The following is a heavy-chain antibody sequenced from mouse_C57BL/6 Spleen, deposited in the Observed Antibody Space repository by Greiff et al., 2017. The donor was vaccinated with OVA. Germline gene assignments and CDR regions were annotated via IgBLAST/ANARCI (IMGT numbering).Heavy chain of an antibody. J-gene: IGHJ3*01. CDR2: IWSGGST. CDR3: ARSRTGGYDAWFAY. Sequence: VKLVESGPGLVQPSQSLSITCTVSGFSLTSYGVHWVRQSPGKGLEWLGVIWSGGSTDYNAAFISRLSISKDNSKSQVFFKMNSLQADDTAIYYCARSRTGGYDAWFAYWGQGTLVTVSA. CDR1: GFSLTSYG. D-gene: IGHD2-2*01. V-gene: IGHV2-2*01.